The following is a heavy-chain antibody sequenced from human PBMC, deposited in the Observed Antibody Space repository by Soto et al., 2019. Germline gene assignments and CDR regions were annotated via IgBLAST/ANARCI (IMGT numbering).Heavy chain of an antibody. Sequence: QVQLQESGPGLVKPSETLSLTCTVSGGSISSYYWRWLRQPPGKGLEWIGYIYYSGSTNYNPSLKGRVTISVDTSKNQFSLKLSSVTAADTAVYYCARRYAGNFDYWGQGTLVTVSS. CDR3: ARRYAGNFDY. CDR2: IYYSGST. J-gene: IGHJ4*02. V-gene: IGHV4-59*01. D-gene: IGHD2-8*01. CDR1: GGSISSYY.